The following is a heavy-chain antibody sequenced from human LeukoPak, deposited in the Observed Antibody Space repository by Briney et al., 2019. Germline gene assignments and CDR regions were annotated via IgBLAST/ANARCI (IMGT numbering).Heavy chain of an antibody. CDR3: ARVPDDSSGSPLFDY. D-gene: IGHD3-22*01. V-gene: IGHV1-69*13. J-gene: IGHJ4*02. Sequence: SVKVSCKASGGTFSSYAISWVRQAPGQGLEWMGGIIPIFGTANYAQKFQGRVTITADESTSTAYMELNSLRAEDTAVYYCARVPDDSSGSPLFDYWGQGTLVTVSS. CDR2: IIPIFGTA. CDR1: GGTFSSYA.